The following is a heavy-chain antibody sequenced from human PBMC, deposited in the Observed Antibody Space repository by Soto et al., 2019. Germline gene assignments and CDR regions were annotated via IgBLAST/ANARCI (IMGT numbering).Heavy chain of an antibody. CDR2: IYCSAPT. J-gene: IGHJ4*02. CDR3: ARAIFGASDY. D-gene: IGHD3-10*02. Sequence: SETLSLTCSVSAGSISSGGYYWSWILQHPGKGLEWIGYIYCSAPTYYNPSRKSRVTMSVDTSKNQFSLKLSSVTAADTAVYDCARAIFGASDYWGQGTLVTVSS. V-gene: IGHV4-31*03. CDR1: AGSISSGGYY.